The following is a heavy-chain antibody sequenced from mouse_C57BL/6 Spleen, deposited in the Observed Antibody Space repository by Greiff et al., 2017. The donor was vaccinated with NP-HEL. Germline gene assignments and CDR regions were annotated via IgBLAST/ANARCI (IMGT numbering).Heavy chain of an antibody. V-gene: IGHV1-85*01. J-gene: IGHJ3*01. Sequence: QVHVKQSGPELVKPGASVKLSCKASGYTFTSYDINWVKQRPGQGLEWIGWIYPRDGSTKYNEKFKGKATLTVDTSSSTAYMELHSLTSEDSAVYFCASPLITTRFAYWGQGTLVTVSA. D-gene: IGHD1-1*01. CDR2: IYPRDGST. CDR3: ASPLITTRFAY. CDR1: GYTFTSYD.